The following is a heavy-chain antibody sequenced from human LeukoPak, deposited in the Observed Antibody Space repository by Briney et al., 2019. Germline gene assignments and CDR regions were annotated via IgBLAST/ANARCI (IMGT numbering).Heavy chain of an antibody. Sequence: ASVNVSCKASGYTFTSYGIIWVLQAPGQWLECIVWISAYNGNTNYTQKLQGRVTMTTDTSTSKAYMELRSLRSDDTAVYYCARDRSGSYFHWGQGTLVTVSS. CDR3: ARDRSGSYFH. D-gene: IGHD1-26*01. CDR2: ISAYNGNT. CDR1: GYTFTSYG. J-gene: IGHJ4*02. V-gene: IGHV1-18*01.